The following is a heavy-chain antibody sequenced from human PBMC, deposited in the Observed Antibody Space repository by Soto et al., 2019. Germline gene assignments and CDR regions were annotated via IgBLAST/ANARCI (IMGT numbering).Heavy chain of an antibody. CDR2: IKPNSGGT. V-gene: IGHV1-2*02. J-gene: IGHJ3*02. CDR3: ARDGTVLYSSSWSNEQGAFDI. CDR1: GDTFTGYY. Sequence: ASVKVSCKACGDTFTGYYMHWVRHAPGQGLEWMGWIKPNSGGTNYAQKFQGRVTMTRDTSISTAYMELSRLRSDDTAVYYCARDGTVLYSSSWSNEQGAFDIWGQGTMVTVSS. D-gene: IGHD6-13*01.